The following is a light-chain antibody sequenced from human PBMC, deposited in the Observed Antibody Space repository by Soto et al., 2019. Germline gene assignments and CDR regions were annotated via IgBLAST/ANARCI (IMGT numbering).Light chain of an antibody. CDR3: QEYNTWPWT. J-gene: IGKJ1*01. CDR1: QTLKSY. V-gene: IGKV3-15*01. CDR2: GAS. Sequence: VLTQSPGTLSLSPGERATLSCGASQTLKSYSLAWYQQKAGQAPRLLIYGASTRATGIPARFTGSGSGTEFILTITSLQSEDSAVYYCQEYNTWPWTFGQGTKVDIK.